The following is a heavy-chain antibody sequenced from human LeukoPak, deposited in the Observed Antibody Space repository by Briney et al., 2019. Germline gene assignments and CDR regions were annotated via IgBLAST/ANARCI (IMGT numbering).Heavy chain of an antibody. CDR2: IYYSGST. CDR1: GGSISSSSYY. CDR3: ARHSTAGGPLHNFDY. J-gene: IGHJ4*02. Sequence: SETLSLTCTVSGGSISSSSYYWGWIRQPPGKGLEWIGSIYYSGSTYYNPSLKSRVTISVDTSKNQFSLKLSSVTAADTAVYYCARHSTAGGPLHNFDYWGQGTLVTVSS. D-gene: IGHD4-23*01. V-gene: IGHV4-39*01.